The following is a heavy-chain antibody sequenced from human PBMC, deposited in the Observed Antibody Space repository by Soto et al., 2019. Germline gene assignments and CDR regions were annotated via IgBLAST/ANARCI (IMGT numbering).Heavy chain of an antibody. CDR3: ARDGGCRDGYTVGCNWFDP. J-gene: IGHJ5*02. CDR1: GFTFSSDG. CDR2: IWYDRSKT. D-gene: IGHD2-15*01. V-gene: IGHV3-33*01. Sequence: QVQLVESGGGVVQPGRSLRLSCAASGFTFSSDGMHWVRQAPGKGLEWVAVIWYDRSKTYYADAVKGRFTISRDNSKNTLYLQMNSLRAEDTAVYYCARDGGCRDGYTVGCNWFDPWGQGTLVTVSS.